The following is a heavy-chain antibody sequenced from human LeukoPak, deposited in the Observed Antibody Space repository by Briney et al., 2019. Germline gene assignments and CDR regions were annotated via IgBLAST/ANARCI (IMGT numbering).Heavy chain of an antibody. J-gene: IGHJ4*02. D-gene: IGHD6-13*01. V-gene: IGHV3-66*04. CDR1: GFIVSNNY. CDR2: IFAGGTT. Sequence: GGSLRLSCAAPGFIVSNNYMSWVRQAPGRGLEWVSVIFAGGTTNYADSVKGRFIISRDNSKNTLYLQMNSLRAEDTAVYYCARQQLASFDYWGQGILVTISS. CDR3: ARQQLASFDY.